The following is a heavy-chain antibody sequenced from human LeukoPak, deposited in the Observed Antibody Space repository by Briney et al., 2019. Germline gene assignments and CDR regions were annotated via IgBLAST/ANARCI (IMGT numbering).Heavy chain of an antibody. Sequence: SETLSLTCTVSGGSISNYYWSWIRQPPGKGLEWIGYIYSSGSTNYNPSLKSRVTISVDTSKNQFSLKLSSVTAADTAVYYCASTPLRRGSSCEYFDYWGQGTLVTVSS. CDR3: ASTPLRRGSSCEYFDY. D-gene: IGHD6-13*01. CDR2: IYSSGST. CDR1: GGSISNYY. V-gene: IGHV4-59*12. J-gene: IGHJ4*02.